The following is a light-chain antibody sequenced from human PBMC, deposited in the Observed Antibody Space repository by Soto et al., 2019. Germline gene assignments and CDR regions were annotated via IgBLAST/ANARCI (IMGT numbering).Light chain of an antibody. J-gene: IGKJ1*01. Sequence: EILMTQSPAILSLSPGERATLSCRASQSVTTKLAWYQQRPGQTPRLLIYGASSRATGIPDRFSGSGSGTDFTLTISRLEPEDFAVYYCQQYGSSPRTFGQGTKVDIK. CDR1: QSVTTK. CDR2: GAS. V-gene: IGKV3-20*01. CDR3: QQYGSSPRT.